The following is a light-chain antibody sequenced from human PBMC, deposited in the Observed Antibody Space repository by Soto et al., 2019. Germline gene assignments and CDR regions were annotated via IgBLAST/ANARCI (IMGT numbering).Light chain of an antibody. CDR1: QSISSSY. CDR3: LQYGGSPRT. V-gene: IGKV3-20*01. CDR2: GAS. Sequence: EIVLTQSPGTLSLSPGERATLSCRASQSISSSYLAWYQQKLGQAPRLLIYGASSRATGIPDRFSGSGSGTDFTLTSSRLEPEDCAVYYCLQYGGSPRTFGQGTKVEIK. J-gene: IGKJ1*01.